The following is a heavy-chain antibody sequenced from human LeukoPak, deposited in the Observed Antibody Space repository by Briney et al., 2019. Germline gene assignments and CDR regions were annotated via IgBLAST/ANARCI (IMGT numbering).Heavy chain of an antibody. CDR3: GRVLAPKIDLFDS. V-gene: IGHV1-24*01. Sequence: ASVKVSCKVSGYTLTELSMHWVRQAPGKGLEWMGGFDPEDGETIYAQKFEGRVTMTRDTSITTAYMELSSLTSDDTAVYYCGRVLAPKIDLFDSWGQGTLVTVSS. CDR2: FDPEDGET. J-gene: IGHJ4*02. D-gene: IGHD2-15*01. CDR1: GYTLTELS.